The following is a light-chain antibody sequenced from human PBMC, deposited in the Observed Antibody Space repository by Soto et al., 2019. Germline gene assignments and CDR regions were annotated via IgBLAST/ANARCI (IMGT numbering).Light chain of an antibody. CDR1: SSDIGTGYD. J-gene: IGLJ1*01. CDR3: QSYDSSLRTYV. V-gene: IGLV1-40*01. CDR2: GDS. Sequence: QSVLTQPPSVSGAPGQRVTISCTGSSSDIGTGYDVHWYQQLPGAATKLHIYGDSNRPSGVPDLFTGAKSYTSASLAITGLQAKDEAEYYCQSYDSSLRTYVFGTGTKLTVL.